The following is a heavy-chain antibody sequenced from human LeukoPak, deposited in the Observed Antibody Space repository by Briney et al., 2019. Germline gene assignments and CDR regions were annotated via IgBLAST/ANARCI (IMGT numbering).Heavy chain of an antibody. J-gene: IGHJ4*02. CDR2: INHSGST. Sequence: EASETLSLTCAVYGGSFSGYYWSWIRQPPGKGLEWIGEINHSGSTNYNPSLKSRVTISVDTSKNQFSLKLSSVTAADTAVYYCARHVFCSSTSCQSSLFDYWGQGTLVTVSS. CDR3: ARHVFCSSTSCQSSLFDY. CDR1: GGSFSGYY. V-gene: IGHV4-34*01. D-gene: IGHD2-2*01.